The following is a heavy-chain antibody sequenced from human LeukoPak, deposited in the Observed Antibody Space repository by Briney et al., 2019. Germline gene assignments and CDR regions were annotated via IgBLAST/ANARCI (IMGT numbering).Heavy chain of an antibody. CDR1: GFTFSSYS. CDR2: IYSGGST. Sequence: GGSLRLSCAASGFTFSSYSMNWVRQAPGKGLEWVSVIYSGGSTYYADSVKGRFTISRDNSKNTLYLQMNSLRAEDTAVYYCARVGYSYDSNYYYYYMDVWGKGTTVTISS. V-gene: IGHV3-53*01. J-gene: IGHJ6*03. D-gene: IGHD5-18*01. CDR3: ARVGYSYDSNYYYYYMDV.